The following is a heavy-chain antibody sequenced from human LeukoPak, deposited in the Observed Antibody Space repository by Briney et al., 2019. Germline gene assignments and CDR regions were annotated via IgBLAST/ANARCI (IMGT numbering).Heavy chain of an antibody. J-gene: IGHJ4*02. CDR2: ISSSSSYI. D-gene: IGHD6-19*01. V-gene: IGHV3-21*01. Sequence: GGSLRLSCAASGFTFSSYSMNWVRQAPGKGLEWVSSISSSSSYIYYADSVKGRFTISRDNAENSLYLQMNSLRAEDTAVYYCARAFRSGWNNFDYWGQGTLVTVSS. CDR1: GFTFSSYS. CDR3: ARAFRSGWNNFDY.